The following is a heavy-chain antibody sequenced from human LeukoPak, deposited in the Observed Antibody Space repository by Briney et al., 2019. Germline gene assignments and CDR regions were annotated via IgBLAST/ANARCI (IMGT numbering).Heavy chain of an antibody. CDR3: AGDVVVVAATKTPGSYYYYGMDV. J-gene: IGHJ6*02. CDR1: GGSISSYY. CDR2: IYTSGST. D-gene: IGHD2-15*01. Sequence: PSETLSLTCTVSGGSISSYYWSWIRQPAGKGLEWIGRIYTSGSTNYNPSLKSRVTMSVDTSKNQFSLKLSSVTAADTAVYYCAGDVVVVAATKTPGSYYYYGMDVWGQGTTVTVSS. V-gene: IGHV4-4*07.